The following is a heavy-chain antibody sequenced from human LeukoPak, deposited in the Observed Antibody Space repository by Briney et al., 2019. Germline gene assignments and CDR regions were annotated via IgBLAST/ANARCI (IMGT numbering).Heavy chain of an antibody. CDR3: ARLNLGYGYFLEATKRDY. D-gene: IGHD5-18*01. J-gene: IGHJ4*02. Sequence: PGGSLRLSCTASGXTISNYWMSWVRQAPGKGLESVANIKQDGNEKYYVDSVKGRFTISRDNSKNTLYLQMNSLRAEDTAVYYCARLNLGYGYFLEATKRDYWGQGTLVTVSS. CDR1: GXTISNYW. CDR2: IKQDGNEK. V-gene: IGHV3-7*01.